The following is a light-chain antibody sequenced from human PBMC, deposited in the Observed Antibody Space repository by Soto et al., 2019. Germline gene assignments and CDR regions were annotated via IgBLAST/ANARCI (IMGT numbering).Light chain of an antibody. J-gene: IGKJ1*01. CDR3: QQYGSSSWT. CDR2: GAS. V-gene: IGKV3-20*01. Sequence: IALTQSPGSVSLSPGKRDTLSCRASQSISSSYLAWYQQRPGQAPRLLIYGASSRATGIPDRFSGSGSGTEFTLTISRREPEDFAVYYCQQYGSSSWTFGQGTMVDIK. CDR1: QSISSSY.